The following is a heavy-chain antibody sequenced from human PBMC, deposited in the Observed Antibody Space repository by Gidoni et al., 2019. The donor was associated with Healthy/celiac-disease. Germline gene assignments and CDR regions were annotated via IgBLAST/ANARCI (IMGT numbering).Heavy chain of an antibody. J-gene: IGHJ4*02. CDR2: IDPSDSYT. CDR1: GYSFTRYW. V-gene: IGHV5-10-1*03. Sequence: EVQLVQSGAEVKKPGESLRISCKGSGYSFTRYWISCVRQMPGKGLEWRGRIDPSDSYTYYSPSFQGHVTISADKSISTAYLQWSSLKASYTAMYYCARLNYDSSGYHDWGQGTLVTVSS. CDR3: ARLNYDSSGYHD. D-gene: IGHD3-22*01.